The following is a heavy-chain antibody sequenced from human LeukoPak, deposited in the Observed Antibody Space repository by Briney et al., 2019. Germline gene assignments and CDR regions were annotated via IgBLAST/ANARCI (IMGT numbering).Heavy chain of an antibody. CDR2: IKSKTDGGTT. Sequence: GGSLRLSCAASGFTFSSYGMHWVRQAPGKGLEWVGRIKSKTDGGTTDYAAPVKGRFTISRDDSKNTLYLQMNSLKTEDTAVYYCTTDFTGALGGPELRFLEWLIYWGQGTLVTVSS. D-gene: IGHD3-3*01. J-gene: IGHJ4*02. CDR1: GFTFSSYG. V-gene: IGHV3-15*01. CDR3: TTDFTGALGGPELRFLEWLIY.